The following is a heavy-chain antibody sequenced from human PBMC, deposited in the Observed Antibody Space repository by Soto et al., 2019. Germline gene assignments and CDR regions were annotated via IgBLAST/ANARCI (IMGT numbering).Heavy chain of an antibody. D-gene: IGHD6-19*01. V-gene: IGHV3-72*01. CDR3: ARRPAAGGLDV. CDR1: GFTFSDHY. CDR2: IRNRVNGYTT. Sequence: PGGSLRLSCAASGFTFSDHYMDWVRQAPGKGLEWIGRIRNRVNGYTTEYAASVKGRFVISRDDSQSSVYLRMNSLRTEDTAVYYCARRPAAGGLDVWGQGTTVTVSS. J-gene: IGHJ6*02.